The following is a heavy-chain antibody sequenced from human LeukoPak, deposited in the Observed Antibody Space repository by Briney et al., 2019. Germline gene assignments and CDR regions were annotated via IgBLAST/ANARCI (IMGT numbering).Heavy chain of an antibody. V-gene: IGHV3-23*01. CDR1: GFTFSSYA. J-gene: IGHJ3*02. CDR2: ISGSGLST. D-gene: IGHD6-13*01. Sequence: LTGGSLRLSCAASGFTFSSYAMTWVRQAPGKGLEWVSAISGSGLSTDYPDSVKGRFTISRDNSKNTLYLQINSLRAEDTAVYYCAKDVSTAAGQDAFDIWGQGTTVTVSS. CDR3: AKDVSTAAGQDAFDI.